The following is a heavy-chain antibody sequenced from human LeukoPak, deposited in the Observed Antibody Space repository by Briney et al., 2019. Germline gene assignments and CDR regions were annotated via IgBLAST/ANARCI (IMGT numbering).Heavy chain of an antibody. Sequence: GRSLGLSCAASGFTFSSYAMHWVRQAPGKGLEWVAVISYDGSNKYYADSVKGRFTISRDNSKNTLYLQMNSLRAEDTAVYYCARTSRGAGYWGQGTLVTVSS. D-gene: IGHD1-26*01. J-gene: IGHJ4*02. CDR3: ARTSRGAGY. CDR2: ISYDGSNK. V-gene: IGHV3-30*04. CDR1: GFTFSSYA.